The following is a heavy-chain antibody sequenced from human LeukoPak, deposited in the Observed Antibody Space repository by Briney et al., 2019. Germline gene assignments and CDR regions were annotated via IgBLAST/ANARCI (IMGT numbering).Heavy chain of an antibody. Sequence: PGRSLRLSCAASGFTFSSYGMHWVRQAPGKGLEWVAVIWYDGSNKYYADSVKGRFTISRDNSKNTLYLQMNSLRAEDTAVYYCARDEGLTGYSSSWYYFDYWSQGTLVTVSS. CDR2: IWYDGSNK. J-gene: IGHJ4*02. CDR3: ARDEGLTGYSSSWYYFDY. D-gene: IGHD6-13*01. CDR1: GFTFSSYG. V-gene: IGHV3-33*01.